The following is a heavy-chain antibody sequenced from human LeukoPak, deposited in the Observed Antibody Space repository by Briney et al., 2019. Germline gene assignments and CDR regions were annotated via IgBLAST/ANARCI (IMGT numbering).Heavy chain of an antibody. CDR2: INYSRST. J-gene: IGHJ4*02. Sequence: SETLSLTCTVSGFSISSYYWSWIRQPPGKGLEWIGYINYSRSTNYNPSLKSRVTISLDTSKNQFSLKLSSVTAADTAVYYCARGRFVAAAGTYFDYWGQGTLVTVSS. CDR1: GFSISSYY. V-gene: IGHV4-59*01. D-gene: IGHD6-13*01. CDR3: ARGRFVAAAGTYFDY.